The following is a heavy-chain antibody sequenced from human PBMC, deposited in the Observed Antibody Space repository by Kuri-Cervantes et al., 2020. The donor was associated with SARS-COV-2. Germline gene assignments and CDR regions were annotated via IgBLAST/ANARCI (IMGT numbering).Heavy chain of an antibody. V-gene: IGHV4-38-2*02. J-gene: IGHJ5*02. D-gene: IGHD4-11*01. CDR2: IYHSGST. Sequence: GSLRLSCAVSGYSISSGYYWGWIRQPPGKGLEWIGGIYHSGSTYYNPSLKSRVTISVDTSKNQFSLKLSSVTAADTAVYYCARDLGVTTSWFDPWGQGTLVPSPQ. CDR1: GYSISSGYY. CDR3: ARDLGVTTSWFDP.